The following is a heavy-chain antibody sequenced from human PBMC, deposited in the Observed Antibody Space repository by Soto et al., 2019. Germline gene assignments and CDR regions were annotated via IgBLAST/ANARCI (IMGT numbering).Heavy chain of an antibody. D-gene: IGHD6-19*01. CDR2: IYYSGST. V-gene: IGHV4-39*01. Sequence: SETLSLTCTVSGGSISSSSYYWGWIRQPPGKGLEWIGSIYYSGSTYYNPSLKSRVTISVDTSKNQFSLKLSSVTAADTAVYYCARSTELAGTYYYYYGMDVWGQGTTVTV. CDR1: GGSISSSSYY. J-gene: IGHJ6*02. CDR3: ARSTELAGTYYYYYGMDV.